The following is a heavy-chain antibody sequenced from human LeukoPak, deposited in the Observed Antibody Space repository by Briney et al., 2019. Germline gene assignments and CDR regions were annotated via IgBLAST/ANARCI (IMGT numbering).Heavy chain of an antibody. V-gene: IGHV4-34*01. J-gene: IGHJ3*02. Sequence: SGTLSLTCAVYGGSFSGYYWSWIRQPPGKGLEWIGEINHSGSTNYNPSLKSRVTISVDTSKNQFSLKLSSVTAADTAVYYCARAPDYDSSGYYLNDAFDIWGQGTMVTVSS. CDR2: INHSGST. CDR1: GGSFSGYY. CDR3: ARAPDYDSSGYYLNDAFDI. D-gene: IGHD3-22*01.